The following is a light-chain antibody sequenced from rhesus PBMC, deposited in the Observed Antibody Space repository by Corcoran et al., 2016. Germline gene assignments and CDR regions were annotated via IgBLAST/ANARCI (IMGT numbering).Light chain of an antibody. CDR2: WAS. CDR3: QQYYSPPLT. V-gene: IGKV4-1*01. J-gene: IGKJ4*01. Sequence: DIMMTQSPDSLAVSLGERVTINCKSSQSLLYNSNNKNYLAWYQQKPGRGPKVLFYWASTRESGVPKRFSGSGSGTEFTLTISGLQTEDVAVYYCQQYYSPPLTFGGGTKVEIK. CDR1: QSLLYNSNNKNY.